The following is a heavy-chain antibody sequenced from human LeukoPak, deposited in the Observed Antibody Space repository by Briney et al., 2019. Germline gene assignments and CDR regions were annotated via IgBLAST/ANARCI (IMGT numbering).Heavy chain of an antibody. J-gene: IGHJ5*02. CDR3: ARGGRYSSSWHPQLNWFDP. CDR2: INHSGST. CDR1: GGSFSGYY. Sequence: SETLSLTCAVYGGSFSGYYWSWIRQPPGKGLEWIGEINHSGSTNYNPSLKSRVTISVDTSKNQFSLKLSSVTAADTAVYYCARGGRYSSSWHPQLNWFDPWGQGTLVTVSS. D-gene: IGHD6-13*01. V-gene: IGHV4-34*01.